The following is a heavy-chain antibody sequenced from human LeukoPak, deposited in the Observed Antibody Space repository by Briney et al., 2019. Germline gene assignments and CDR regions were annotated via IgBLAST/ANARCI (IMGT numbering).Heavy chain of an antibody. CDR3: ARDLRDFGGFSRPDY. J-gene: IGHJ4*02. CDR1: GYTFTGHY. D-gene: IGHD3-9*01. V-gene: IGHV1-2*02. CDR2: INPNSGDT. Sequence: GASVKVSCKASGYTFTGHYMHWVRQAPGQGLEGMGWINPNSGDTIYAQKLQGRVTVTRDSSISKAYIELSRLTSDDTAVYYCARDLRDFGGFSRPDYWGQGTLVTVSS.